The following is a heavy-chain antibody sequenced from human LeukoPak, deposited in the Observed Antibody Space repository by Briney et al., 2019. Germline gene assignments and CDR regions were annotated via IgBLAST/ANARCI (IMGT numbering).Heavy chain of an antibody. D-gene: IGHD5-24*01. Sequence: ASVKVSCKASGGTFSSYAISWVRQAPGQGLEWMGIINPSGGSTSYAQKFQGRVTMTRNTSTSTVYMELSSLRSEDTAVYYCARGLEMGDAFDIWGQGTMVTVSS. CDR1: GGTFSSYA. J-gene: IGHJ3*02. V-gene: IGHV1-46*01. CDR3: ARGLEMGDAFDI. CDR2: INPSGGST.